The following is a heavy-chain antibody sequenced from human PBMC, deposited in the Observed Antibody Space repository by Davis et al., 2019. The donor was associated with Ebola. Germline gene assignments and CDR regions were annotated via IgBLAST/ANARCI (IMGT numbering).Heavy chain of an antibody. D-gene: IGHD2-2*01. CDR2: ISYDGSNK. CDR3: ARAEGYCRSTSCYGYYYYGMDV. CDR1: GFTFCSYA. J-gene: IGHJ6*02. Sequence: GESLKTPCAASGFTFCSYAMHWVRQAPGKGLEWVAVISYDGSNKYYADSVKGRFTISRDNSKNTLYLQMNSLRAEDTAVYYCARAEGYCRSTSCYGYYYYGMDVWGQGTTVTVAS. V-gene: IGHV3-30-3*01.